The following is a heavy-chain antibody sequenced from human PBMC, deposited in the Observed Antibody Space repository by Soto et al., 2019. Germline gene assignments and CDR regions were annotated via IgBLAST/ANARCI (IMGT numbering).Heavy chain of an antibody. CDR1: GGPMNNYY. J-gene: IGHJ6*02. Sequence: QVQLQESGPGLVKPSETLSLTCTISGGPMNNYYCSWFRQPRGQGLEWIGYMGYNGLTMYTPSLRSRVPISLDTAKTQSSLNPSSVTAADTALYYCARQGFGELHGLVDVWGPGIRVTVSS. CDR3: ARQGFGELHGLVDV. D-gene: IGHD3-10*01. V-gene: IGHV4-59*08. CDR2: MGYNGLT.